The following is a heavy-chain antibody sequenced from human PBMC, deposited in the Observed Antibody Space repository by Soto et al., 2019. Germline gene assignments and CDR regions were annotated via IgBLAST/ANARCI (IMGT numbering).Heavy chain of an antibody. V-gene: IGHV5-51*01. CDR3: ARLTTVTTRKYFDY. J-gene: IGHJ4*02. Sequence: GESLTIDCTCSGDSFTRYWIGWVRQMPGKGLEWMGIIYPGDSDTRYSPSFQGQVTISADKSISTAYLQWSSLKASDTAMYYCARLTTVTTRKYFDYWGQGTLVTVSS. CDR2: IYPGDSDT. CDR1: GDSFTRYW. D-gene: IGHD4-17*01.